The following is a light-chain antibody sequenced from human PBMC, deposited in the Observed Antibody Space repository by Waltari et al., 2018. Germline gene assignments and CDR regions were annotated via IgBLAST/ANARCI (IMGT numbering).Light chain of an antibody. Sequence: AIQMSQSPSSLSASVGDRVTITCRASEDIRNDLGWYQQKPGKAPRLLIFAASTLQSGVPSRFSGSGSGTDFTLTISSLQPEDFATYFCLQDYIFPLTFGGGTTVEI. V-gene: IGKV1-6*01. CDR2: AAS. CDR3: LQDYIFPLT. CDR1: EDIRND. J-gene: IGKJ4*01.